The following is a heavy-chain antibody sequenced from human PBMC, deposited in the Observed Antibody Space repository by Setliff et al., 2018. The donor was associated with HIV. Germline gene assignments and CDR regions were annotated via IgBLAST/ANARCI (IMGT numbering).Heavy chain of an antibody. V-gene: IGHV4-59*08. CDR3: ARHTNAVAGSLDWFDP. D-gene: IGHD6-13*01. CDR2: VYYSGST. Sequence: KASETLSLTCTVSGGTISTYWSWIRQPPGEGLGWIGYVYYSGSTNYNPSLKSRVTISVDTSKNQFSLKLSSVTAADTAVYYCARHTNAVAGSLDWFDPWGQGTLVTVSS. CDR1: GGTISTY. J-gene: IGHJ5*02.